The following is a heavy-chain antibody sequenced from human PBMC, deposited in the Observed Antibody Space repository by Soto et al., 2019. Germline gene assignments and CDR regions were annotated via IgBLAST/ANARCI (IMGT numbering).Heavy chain of an antibody. CDR1: GGSISSGDYY. D-gene: IGHD1-26*01. Sequence: SETLSLTCTVSGGSISSGDYYWSWIRQPPGKGLEWIGYIYYSGSTYYNPSLKSRVTISVDTSKNQFSLKLSSVTAADTAVYYCARDLGRVGAMRLGGAFDIWGQGTMVTISS. CDR2: IYYSGST. J-gene: IGHJ3*02. V-gene: IGHV4-30-4*01. CDR3: ARDLGRVGAMRLGGAFDI.